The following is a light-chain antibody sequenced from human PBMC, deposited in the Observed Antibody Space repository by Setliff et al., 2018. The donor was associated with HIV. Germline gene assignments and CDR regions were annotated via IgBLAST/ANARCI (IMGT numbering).Light chain of an antibody. V-gene: IGLV2-11*01. CDR1: SSDVGNSNY. Sequence: QSVLTQPRSVSGSPGQSVTIPCTGTSSDVGNSNYVSWYQQHPGKAPQLIIFSFTYRPSGVSDRFPGSKSGNTASLTISGLQPEDEADYYCASHRDTNTLEVFGTGTKGTVL. CDR3: ASHRDTNTLEV. CDR2: SFT. J-gene: IGLJ1*01.